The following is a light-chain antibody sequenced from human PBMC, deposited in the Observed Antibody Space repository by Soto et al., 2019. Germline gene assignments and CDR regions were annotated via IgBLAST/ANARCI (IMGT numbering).Light chain of an antibody. V-gene: IGKV3-20*01. J-gene: IGKJ4*01. CDR1: QSVSSNY. CDR3: QQYGSSPLT. CDR2: RAS. Sequence: EFVLTQSPGTLSLSPGERATLSCRASQSVSSNYLAWYQQKPGQTPKVLIYRASTRATGIPDRFSGSGSGTDFTLTISRLEAEDFAVYYCQQYGSSPLTFGGGTKVDIK.